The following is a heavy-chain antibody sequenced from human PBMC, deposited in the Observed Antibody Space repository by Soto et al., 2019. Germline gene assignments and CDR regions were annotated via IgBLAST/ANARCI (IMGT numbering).Heavy chain of an antibody. CDR2: INPNSGGT. V-gene: IGHV1-2*04. Sequence: ASVKVSCKASGYTFTGYYMHWVRQAPGQGLEWKEWINPNSGGTNYAQKFQGWVTMTRDTSISTAYMELSRLRPDDTAVYYCAGDRSNDFWSGHQRYFDYWGQGTLVTVSS. D-gene: IGHD3-3*01. CDR1: GYTFTGYY. J-gene: IGHJ4*02. CDR3: AGDRSNDFWSGHQRYFDY.